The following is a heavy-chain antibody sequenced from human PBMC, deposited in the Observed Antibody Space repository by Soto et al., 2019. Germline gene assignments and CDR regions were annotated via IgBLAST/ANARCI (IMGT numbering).Heavy chain of an antibody. CDR3: ARWRSSSWFAVFFQL. CDR1: GDTFTSYS. CDR2: IIPKFGST. Sequence: QGQLVQSGAEVKKPGSSVKVSCKSSGDTFTSYSIAWMRQAPGQGLEWMGGIIPKFGSTKYARKFQDRVTITADDSTSTAYMELSGLRSEDTAVYFCARWRSSSWFAVFFQLWGQGTRVTVSS. V-gene: IGHV1-69*01. D-gene: IGHD6-13*01. J-gene: IGHJ1*01.